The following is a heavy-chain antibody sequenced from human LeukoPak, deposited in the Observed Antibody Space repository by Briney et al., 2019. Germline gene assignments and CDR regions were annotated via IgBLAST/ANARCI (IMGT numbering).Heavy chain of an antibody. Sequence: GRSLRLSCAASGFTFSSYGMHWVRQAPGKGLEWVAVISYDGSNEYYAGSVKGRFTISRDSSKNTLYLQMNSLRAEDTAVYYCARAGGHYNWNFGDAIDIWGQGTMVTVSS. J-gene: IGHJ3*02. CDR1: GFTFSSYG. D-gene: IGHD1-20*01. CDR3: ARAGGHYNWNFGDAIDI. V-gene: IGHV3-30*03. CDR2: ISYDGSNE.